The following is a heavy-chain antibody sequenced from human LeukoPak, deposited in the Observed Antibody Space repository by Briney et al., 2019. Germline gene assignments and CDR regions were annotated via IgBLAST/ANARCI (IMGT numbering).Heavy chain of an antibody. Sequence: ASVKVSCTASGYTFTSSNLAWVRQAPGQGGEWMGWISAYNGNTNYAQKFQGRVTMTTDTSTSTAYMELRSLRSDDTAVYYCARDPVEMATNWGDSYFDYWGQGTLVTVSS. CDR2: ISAYNGNT. D-gene: IGHD5-24*01. J-gene: IGHJ4*02. V-gene: IGHV1-18*01. CDR3: ARDPVEMATNWGDSYFDY. CDR1: GYTFTSSN.